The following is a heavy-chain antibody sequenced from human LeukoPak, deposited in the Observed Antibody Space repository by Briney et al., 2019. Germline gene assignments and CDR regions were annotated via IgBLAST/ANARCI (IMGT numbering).Heavy chain of an antibody. J-gene: IGHJ4*02. CDR2: IYYSGTT. CDR3: ATQLGGSRRIDY. V-gene: IGHV4-39*01. D-gene: IGHD2-15*01. CDR1: GGSIATNNYS. Sequence: KASETLSLTCTVSGGSIATNNYSWGWIRQPPGKGLEWIGTIYYSGTTNYSPSLKSRVTISVDTSKSEFSLKLSSVTAADTAVYFCATQLGGSRRIDYWGRGALVTVSS.